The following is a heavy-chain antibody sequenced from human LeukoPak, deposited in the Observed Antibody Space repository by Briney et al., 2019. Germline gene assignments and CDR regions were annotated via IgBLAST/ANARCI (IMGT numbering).Heavy chain of an antibody. J-gene: IGHJ6*02. CDR3: ARDPQRYYDSSGYYYYYYGMDV. Sequence: SVKVSCKASGGTFSSYAISWVRQAPGQGLEWMGRIIPILGIANYAQKFQGRVTITADKSTSTAYMELSSLRSEDTAVYYCARDPQRYYDSSGYYYYYYGMDVWGQGTTVTVSS. CDR2: IIPILGIA. D-gene: IGHD3-22*01. CDR1: GGTFSSYA. V-gene: IGHV1-69*04.